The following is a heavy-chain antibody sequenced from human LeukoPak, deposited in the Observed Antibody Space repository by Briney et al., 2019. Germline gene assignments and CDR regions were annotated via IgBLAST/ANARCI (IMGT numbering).Heavy chain of an antibody. J-gene: IGHJ4*02. V-gene: IGHV4-4*02. CDR1: GGSISSSNW. CDR3: ATPYCSGGSCYARYFDY. D-gene: IGHD2-15*01. CDR2: IYHSGST. Sequence: SETLTLTCAVSGGSISSSNWWSWVRPPPGKGLEWIGEIYHSGSTNYNPSLKSRVTISVDKSKNQFSLKLSSVTAADTAVYYCATPYCSGGSCYARYFDYWGQGTLVTVSS.